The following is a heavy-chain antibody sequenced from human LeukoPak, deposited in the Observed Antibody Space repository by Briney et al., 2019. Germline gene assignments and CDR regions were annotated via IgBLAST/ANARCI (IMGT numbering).Heavy chain of an antibody. Sequence: PGGSLRPSCAASGFTFDDYGMSWVRQAPEKGLEWVSGINWNGGSTGYADSVKGRFTISRDNAKNSLYLQMNSLRAEDTALYYCARDYYDSSGYYYFDYWGQGTLVTVSS. J-gene: IGHJ4*02. CDR1: GFTFDDYG. CDR2: INWNGGST. V-gene: IGHV3-20*04. CDR3: ARDYYDSSGYYYFDY. D-gene: IGHD3-22*01.